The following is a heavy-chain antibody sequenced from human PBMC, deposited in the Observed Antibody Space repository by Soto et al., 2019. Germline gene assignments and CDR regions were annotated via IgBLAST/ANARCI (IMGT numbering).Heavy chain of an antibody. CDR3: ARDLRYSSSSQPRGYFDY. CDR2: TYYRSKWYN. CDR1: GDSVSSNSAA. D-gene: IGHD6-6*01. J-gene: IGHJ4*02. Sequence: SQTLSLTCAISGDSVSSNSAAWNWIRQSPSRGLEWLGRTYYRSKWYNDYAVSVKSRITINPATSKNQFSLQLNSVTPEDTAVYYCARDLRYSSSSQPRGYFDYWGQGTLVTVSS. V-gene: IGHV6-1*01.